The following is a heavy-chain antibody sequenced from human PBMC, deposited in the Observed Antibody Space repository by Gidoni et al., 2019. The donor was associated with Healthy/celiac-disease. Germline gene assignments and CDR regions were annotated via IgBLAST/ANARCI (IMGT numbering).Heavy chain of an antibody. CDR2: IYHSGST. V-gene: IGHV4-38-2*02. Sequence: QAQLQESGPGLVKPSETLSLTCTVSGYSISSGYYWGWIRQPPGKGLEWIGSIYHSGSTYYNPSLKSRVTISVDTSKNQFSLKLSSVTAADTAVYYCARAGYSSSWYFDYWGQGTLVTVSS. CDR1: GYSISSGYY. J-gene: IGHJ4*02. CDR3: ARAGYSSSWYFDY. D-gene: IGHD6-13*01.